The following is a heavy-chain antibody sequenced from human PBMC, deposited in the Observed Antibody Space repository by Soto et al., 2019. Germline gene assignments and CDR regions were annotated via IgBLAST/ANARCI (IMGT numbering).Heavy chain of an antibody. D-gene: IGHD2-2*01. CDR3: ASRNLADCSGTSCLYYFDY. Sequence: PGGSLRLSCAASGFTFRGFTMNWVRQAPGRGLEWVSYISRSGETIYYADSVKGRFTISRDNAENSLYLHMNSLRDEDTAVYYCASRNLADCSGTSCLYYFDYWGQGTLVTVSS. V-gene: IGHV3-48*02. J-gene: IGHJ4*02. CDR2: ISRSGETI. CDR1: GFTFRGFT.